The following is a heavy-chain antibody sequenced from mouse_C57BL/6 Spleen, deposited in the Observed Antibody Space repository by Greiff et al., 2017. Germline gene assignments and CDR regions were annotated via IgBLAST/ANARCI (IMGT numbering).Heavy chain of an antibody. Sequence: VQLQQPGAELVRPGSSVKLSCKASGYTFTSYWMHWVKQRPIQGLEWIGNIDPSDSATHYTQKFKDKAKLTVDKSSSPAYMHLSSLTSGDSAVYYCASGEALLRSFAYWGQGTLVTVSA. V-gene: IGHV1-52*01. CDR2: IDPSDSAT. D-gene: IGHD1-1*01. J-gene: IGHJ3*01. CDR1: GYTFTSYW. CDR3: ASGEALLRSFAY.